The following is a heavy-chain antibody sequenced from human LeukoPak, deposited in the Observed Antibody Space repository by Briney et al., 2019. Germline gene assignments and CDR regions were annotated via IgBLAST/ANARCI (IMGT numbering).Heavy chain of an antibody. CDR3: ARRLPAPEAFDI. D-gene: IGHD2-2*01. J-gene: IGHJ3*02. CDR1: GYSFTTYW. CDR2: IYPGDSDT. Sequence: GESLKISGKGSGYSFTTYWIGWVRQVPGKGLEWMGIIYPGDSDTRYSPSFQGQVTISADKSISTAYLQWSSLKASDAAIYYCARRLPAPEAFDIWGQGTMVTVSS. V-gene: IGHV5-51*01.